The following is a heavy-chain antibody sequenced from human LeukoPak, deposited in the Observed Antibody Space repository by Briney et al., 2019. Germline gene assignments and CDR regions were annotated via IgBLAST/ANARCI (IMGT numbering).Heavy chain of an antibody. CDR1: GFTFSYYW. J-gene: IGHJ4*02. CDR3: ASQPSAVAGNY. V-gene: IGHV3-7*02. D-gene: IGHD6-19*01. Sequence: GGSLRLSCAASGFTFSYYWMTWVRQAPGKGLEWEANIAPDGTQKYYVDSVTGRFTISRDNAKYSLYLQMNSLRAEDTGVYYCASQPSAVAGNYWGQGTLVTVSS. CDR2: IAPDGTQK.